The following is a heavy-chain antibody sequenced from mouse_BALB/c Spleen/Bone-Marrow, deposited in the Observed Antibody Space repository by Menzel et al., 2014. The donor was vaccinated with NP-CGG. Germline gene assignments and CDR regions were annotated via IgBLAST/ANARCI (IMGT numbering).Heavy chain of an antibody. Sequence: EVNVVESGGGLVQPGGSRKLSCAASGFTFSSFGMHWVRQAPEKGLEWVAYISNGSSTIYYADTEKGRFTISRDNPKNTLFLQMTSLRSEDTAMYYCARKGAMITHYYAMDYWGQGTSVTVSS. CDR1: GFTFSSFG. CDR3: ARKGAMITHYYAMDY. D-gene: IGHD2-4*01. V-gene: IGHV5-17*02. J-gene: IGHJ4*01. CDR2: ISNGSSTI.